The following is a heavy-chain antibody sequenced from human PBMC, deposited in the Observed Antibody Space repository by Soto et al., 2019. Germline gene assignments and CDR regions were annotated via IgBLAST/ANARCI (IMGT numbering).Heavy chain of an antibody. Sequence: PSETLSLTCTVSGGSVSSGSYYWSWIRQPPGKGLEWIGYIYYSGSTNYNPSLKSRVTISVDTSKNQFSLKLSSVTAADTAVYYCAKDKEWGELEPSCFDYWGQGTLVTVSS. V-gene: IGHV4-61*01. CDR1: GGSVSSGSYY. J-gene: IGHJ4*02. CDR2: IYYSGST. D-gene: IGHD1-1*01. CDR3: AKDKEWGELEPSCFDY.